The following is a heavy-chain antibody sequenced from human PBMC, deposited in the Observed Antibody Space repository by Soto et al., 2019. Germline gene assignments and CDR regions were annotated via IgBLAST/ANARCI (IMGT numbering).Heavy chain of an antibody. CDR1: GYTFTSYG. CDR3: ARDTGSYYDSSGLFDY. CDR2: ISAYNGNT. V-gene: IGHV1-18*04. Sequence: AAVKVSCKASGYTFTSYGISWVRQAPGQGLEWMRWISAYNGNTNYAQKLQGRVTMTTDTSTSTAYMELRSLRSDDTAVYYCARDTGSYYDSSGLFDYWGQGTLVTVSS. D-gene: IGHD3-22*01. J-gene: IGHJ4*02.